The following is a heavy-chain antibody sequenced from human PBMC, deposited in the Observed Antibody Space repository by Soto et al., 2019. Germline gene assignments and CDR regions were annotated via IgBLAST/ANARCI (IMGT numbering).Heavy chain of an antibody. J-gene: IGHJ4*02. Sequence: SEILSLTCTVSGGSISSYYWSWIRQPPGKGLEWIGYIYYSGSTNYNPSLKSRVTISRDNAKNTLYLQMNGLRAEDTALYYCARWFTYGNFDYFDYWGQGTQVTVSS. CDR2: IYYSGST. CDR3: ARWFTYGNFDYFDY. V-gene: IGHV4-59*12. D-gene: IGHD3-10*01. CDR1: GGSISSYY.